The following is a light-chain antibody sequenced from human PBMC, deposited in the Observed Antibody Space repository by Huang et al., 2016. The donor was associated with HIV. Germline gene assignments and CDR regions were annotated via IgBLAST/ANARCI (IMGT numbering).Light chain of an antibody. CDR2: WAS. J-gene: IGKJ4*01. V-gene: IGKV4-1*01. CDR3: QQYYSLPLT. Sequence: DIVMTQSPDSLAVSLGERSTINCKSNRSLLYSSNSQNYLAWYKQRPGQPPHLLRYWASTRESGVPDGFSGSGSVTDFTLTITSLQAEDVAIYYCQQYYSLPLTFGGGTKVEIK. CDR1: RSLLYSSNSQNY.